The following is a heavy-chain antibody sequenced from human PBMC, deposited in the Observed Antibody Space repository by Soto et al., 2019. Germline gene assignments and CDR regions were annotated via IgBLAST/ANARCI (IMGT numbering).Heavy chain of an antibody. D-gene: IGHD2-8*01. CDR1: GGSIGSGGYY. CDR2: SYYSGSS. Sequence: SETMSLRCTVAGGSIGSGGYYWIWIHQQGGKGREWSGYSYYSGSSYNKPSHKSRSTITVDTSKNQFSLKLSSVTAADTAVYYCASGPSGYCTNGVCYPNNNWFDPWGQGTLVTVSS. V-gene: IGHV4-31*03. CDR3: ASGPSGYCTNGVCYPNNNWFDP. J-gene: IGHJ5*02.